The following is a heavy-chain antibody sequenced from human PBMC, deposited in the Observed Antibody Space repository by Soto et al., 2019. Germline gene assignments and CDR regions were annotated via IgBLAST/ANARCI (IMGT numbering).Heavy chain of an antibody. CDR2: ISSGGSTI. V-gene: IGHV3-11*01. D-gene: IGHD2-15*01. CDR1: GFTFSDYY. J-gene: IGHJ4*02. CDR3: ARDNRGRGYCSGGSCPRADY. Sequence: QVQLVESGGDLVKPGGSLRLSCAASGFTFSDYYMSWIRQAPGKGLEWISYISSGGSTIYYADSVKGRFTISRVNAKNSLSLQMNSLGAEDTAVYYCARDNRGRGYCSGGSCPRADYWGQGTLVTVSS.